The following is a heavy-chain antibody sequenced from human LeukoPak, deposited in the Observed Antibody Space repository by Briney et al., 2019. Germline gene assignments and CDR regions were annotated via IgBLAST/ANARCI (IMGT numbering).Heavy chain of an antibody. CDR1: GYTFTSYG. J-gene: IGHJ5*02. V-gene: IGHV1-18*01. Sequence: ASVKVSCKASGYTFTSYGISWVRQAPGQGLEWMGWISAYNGNTNYAQKLQGRVTMTTDTSTSTAYVGLRSLRSDDTAVYYCARDRSPYYDFWSGRSNWFDPWGQGTLVTVSS. CDR3: ARDRSPYYDFWSGRSNWFDP. CDR2: ISAYNGNT. D-gene: IGHD3-3*01.